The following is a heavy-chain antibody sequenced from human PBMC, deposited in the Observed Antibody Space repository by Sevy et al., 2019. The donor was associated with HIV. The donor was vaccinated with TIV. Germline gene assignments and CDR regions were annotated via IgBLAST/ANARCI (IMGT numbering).Heavy chain of an antibody. J-gene: IGHJ4*02. CDR1: GFTFSSYG. V-gene: IGHV3-30*18. Sequence: GGSLRLSCAASGFTFSSYGMHWVRQAPGKGLEWVAVISYDGSNKYYADSVKGRFTISRDNSKNTLYLQMNSLRAEDTAVYYCAKGRVVLWFGELVSDFDYWGQGTLVTVSS. D-gene: IGHD3-10*01. CDR2: ISYDGSNK. CDR3: AKGRVVLWFGELVSDFDY.